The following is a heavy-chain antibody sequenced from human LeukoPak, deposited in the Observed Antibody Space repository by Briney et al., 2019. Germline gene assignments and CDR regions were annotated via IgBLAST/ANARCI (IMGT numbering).Heavy chain of an antibody. CDR2: IWYDGSNK. V-gene: IGHV3-33*01. CDR1: GFTFSSYG. J-gene: IGHJ4*02. Sequence: GGSLRLYCAASGFTFSSYGMHWVRQAPGKGLEWVAVIWYDGSNKYYADSVKGRFTISRDNSKNTLYLQMNSLRAEDTAVYYCASAGHTYYYDSSGYYNWGQGTLVTVSS. CDR3: ASAGHTYYYDSSGYYN. D-gene: IGHD3-22*01.